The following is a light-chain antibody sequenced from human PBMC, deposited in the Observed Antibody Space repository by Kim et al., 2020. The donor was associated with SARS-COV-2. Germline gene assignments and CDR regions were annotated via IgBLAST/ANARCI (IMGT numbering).Light chain of an antibody. CDR1: SSDVGGYNF. J-gene: IGLJ1*01. Sequence: LTQPPSASGSPGQSVTISCTGTSSDVGGYNFVSWYQQHPGKAPKLIIHEVTKRPSGVPDRFSGSKSGNTASLTVSGLQAEDEADYYCSSYAGTSTYVFGSGTKVTVL. CDR3: SSYAGTSTYV. CDR2: EVT. V-gene: IGLV2-8*01.